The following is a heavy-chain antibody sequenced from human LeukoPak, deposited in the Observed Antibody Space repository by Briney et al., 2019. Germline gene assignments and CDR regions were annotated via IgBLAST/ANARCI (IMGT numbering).Heavy chain of an antibody. J-gene: IGHJ4*01. CDR1: GFTFSSYA. CDR2: LSGTGVMT. V-gene: IGHV3-23*01. D-gene: IGHD3-22*01. Sequence: PGGSLRLSCAASGFTFSSYAVNWVRQAPGKGLEWVSGLSGTGVMTYYADSVKGRFTISRDNSKNTLYLQMNSLRAEDTAVYYCAKRGYYYDSSGDYYFDYWGQGTLVTV. CDR3: AKRGYYYDSSGDYYFDY.